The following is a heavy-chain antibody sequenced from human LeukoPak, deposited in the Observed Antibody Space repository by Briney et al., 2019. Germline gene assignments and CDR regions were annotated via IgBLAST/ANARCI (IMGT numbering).Heavy chain of an antibody. CDR2: ISYDGSNK. V-gene: IGHV3-30-3*01. D-gene: IGHD6-13*01. CDR1: GFTFSSYA. J-gene: IGHJ4*02. CDR3: ANRIAAAGTETDY. Sequence: GRSLRLSCAASGFTFSSYAMHWVRQAPGKGLEWVAVISYDGSNKYYADSVKGRFTISRDNSKNTLYLQMNSLRAEDTAVYYCANRIAAAGTETDYWGQGTLVTVSS.